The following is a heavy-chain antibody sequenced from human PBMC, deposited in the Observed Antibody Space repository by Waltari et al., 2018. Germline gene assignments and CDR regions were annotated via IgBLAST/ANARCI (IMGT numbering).Heavy chain of an antibody. J-gene: IGHJ4*02. Sequence: QVNLVESGGGVVQPGGSLRLSCATSGFTFSNFGMHWVRQAPGKGLEWVALSWVDGSDKFYADSVRGRFTISRDNSARTLYLDMDSLRLDDTAMYYCAKDAFGNTYLDFWGQGTLVTVSS. CDR3: AKDAFGNTYLDF. D-gene: IGHD2-2*02. CDR2: SWVDGSDK. V-gene: IGHV3-30*02. CDR1: GFTFSNFG.